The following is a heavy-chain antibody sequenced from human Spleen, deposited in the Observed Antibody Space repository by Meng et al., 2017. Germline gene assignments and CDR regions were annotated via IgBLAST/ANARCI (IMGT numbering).Heavy chain of an antibody. CDR3: ARVSSWGFGDSVAKQHNWFDP. J-gene: IGHJ5*02. V-gene: IGHV5-51*01. CDR2: IFPGDSDT. Sequence: GESLKISCKGSGYSFSSFWIAWVRQMPGKGLEWMGVIFPGDSDTRYSPSFQGQVTISADKSTTTAYLQWSSLKASDTAMYYCARVSSWGFGDSVAKQHNWFDPWGQGTLVNVAS. CDR1: GYSFSSFW. D-gene: IGHD3-10*01.